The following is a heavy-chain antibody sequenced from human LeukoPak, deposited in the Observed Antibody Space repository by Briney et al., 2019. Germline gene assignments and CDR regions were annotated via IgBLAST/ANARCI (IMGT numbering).Heavy chain of an antibody. Sequence: GGSLRLSCSASGFTLSSHAMHWVRQAPGKALEYVSSISYNGGSTYYANSVKDRFTISRDNSKNTLYLQMSSLRPENTAVFYCVRRTVNYFDYWGQGTLVTVSS. CDR2: ISYNGGST. V-gene: IGHV3-64D*09. CDR1: GFTLSSHA. CDR3: VRRTVNYFDY. J-gene: IGHJ4*02. D-gene: IGHD4-17*01.